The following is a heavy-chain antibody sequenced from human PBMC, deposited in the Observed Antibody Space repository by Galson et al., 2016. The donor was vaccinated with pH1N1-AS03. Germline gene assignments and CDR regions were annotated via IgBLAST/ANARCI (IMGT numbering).Heavy chain of an antibody. J-gene: IGHJ4*02. CDR3: ARGGISYGSGSYYPAFDY. CDR2: IIPIFGTA. CDR1: GGTFSSYA. V-gene: IGHV1-69*13. D-gene: IGHD3-10*01. Sequence: SVKVSCKASGGTFSSYAFSWVRQAPGQGLEWMGGIIPIFGTANYAQKFQGRVTITADESTSTAYMELSSLSAEDTAVYYCARGGISYGSGSYYPAFDYWGQGTLVTVSS.